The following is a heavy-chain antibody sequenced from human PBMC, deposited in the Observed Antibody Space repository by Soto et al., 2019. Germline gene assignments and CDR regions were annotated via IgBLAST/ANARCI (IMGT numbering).Heavy chain of an antibody. CDR1: GGSISSSSYY. Sequence: PSETLSLTCTVSGGSISSSSYYWGWIRQPPGKGLEWIGSIYYSGSTYYNPSLKSRVTISVDTSKNQFSLKLSSVTAADTAVYYCARSSTTVVSMDVWGQGTTVTVSS. CDR2: IYYSGST. D-gene: IGHD4-17*01. J-gene: IGHJ6*02. CDR3: ARSSTTVVSMDV. V-gene: IGHV4-39*01.